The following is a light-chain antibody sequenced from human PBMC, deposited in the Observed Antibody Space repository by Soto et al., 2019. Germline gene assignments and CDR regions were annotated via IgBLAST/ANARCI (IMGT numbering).Light chain of an antibody. Sequence: EIVVTQSPATLSLSPGERATLSCRASQSVGKYLVWYQQKPGQAPRLLIYDASYRATGIPARFSGSGSGTDFTLTINSLEPDDIATYYCQQCHRYLTFGQGTKVDIK. CDR2: DAS. CDR1: QSVGKY. CDR3: QQCHRYLT. V-gene: IGKV3-11*01. J-gene: IGKJ1*01.